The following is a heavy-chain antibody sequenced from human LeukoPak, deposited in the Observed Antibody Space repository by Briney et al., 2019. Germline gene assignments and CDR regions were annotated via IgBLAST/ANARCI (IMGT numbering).Heavy chain of an antibody. V-gene: IGHV3-48*03. J-gene: IGHJ4*02. CDR2: ISSSGSPI. Sequence: GGSLRLSCAASGFTFSSSEMNWVRQAPGKGLEWVSYISSSGSPIYYADSVKGRFTISRDNAKNSLYLQMNSLRAEDTAVYYCASFSHYYGSGSYYGYFDYWGQGTLVTVSP. CDR3: ASFSHYYGSGSYYGYFDY. D-gene: IGHD3-10*01. CDR1: GFTFSSSE.